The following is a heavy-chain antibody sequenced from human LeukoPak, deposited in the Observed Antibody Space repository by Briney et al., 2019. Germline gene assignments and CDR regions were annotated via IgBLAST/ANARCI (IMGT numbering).Heavy chain of an antibody. D-gene: IGHD6-19*01. CDR1: GGSISSYY. CDR3: ARLISSGIAVD. CDR2: IYYSGST. V-gene: IGHV4-59*12. Sequence: SETLSLTCTVSGGSISSYYWSWIRQPPGKGLEWIGYIYYSGSTNYNPSLKSRVTISVDTSKNQFSLKLSSVTAADTAVYYCARLISSGIAVDWGQGTLVTVSS. J-gene: IGHJ4*02.